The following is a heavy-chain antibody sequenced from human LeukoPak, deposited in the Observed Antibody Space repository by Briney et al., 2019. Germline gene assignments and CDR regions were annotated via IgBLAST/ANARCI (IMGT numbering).Heavy chain of an antibody. D-gene: IGHD3-3*01. Sequence: SETLSLTCTVSGYSISSGYYWGWIRQPPGKGLEWIGSIYHSGSTYYNPSLKSRVTISVDTPKNQFSLKLSSVTAADTAVYYCARLPNYDFWSGYYSGWFDPWGQGTLVTVSS. J-gene: IGHJ5*02. V-gene: IGHV4-38-2*02. CDR2: IYHSGST. CDR1: GYSISSGYY. CDR3: ARLPNYDFWSGYYSGWFDP.